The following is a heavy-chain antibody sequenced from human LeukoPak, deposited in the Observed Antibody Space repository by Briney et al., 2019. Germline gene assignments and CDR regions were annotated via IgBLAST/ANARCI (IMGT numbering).Heavy chain of an antibody. CDR3: ASVTMVRGVIS. Sequence: KPSETLSLTCTVSGGSISGSYWSWIRQPPGKGLEWIAYMYNSGSTNYNPSLKSRVTISVDTSKNQFSLKLSSVTAADTAVYYCASVTMVRGVISWGQGTLVTVSS. V-gene: IGHV4-59*01. CDR2: MYNSGST. J-gene: IGHJ4*02. D-gene: IGHD3-10*01. CDR1: GGSISGSY.